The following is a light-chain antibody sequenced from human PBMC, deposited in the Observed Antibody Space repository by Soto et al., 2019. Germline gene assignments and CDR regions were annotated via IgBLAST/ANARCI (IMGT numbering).Light chain of an antibody. V-gene: IGKV3-20*01. CDR3: QQYGSSPPT. CDR1: QSVSNTY. CDR2: DAS. Sequence: EIVLTQSPGTLSLSPGERATLSCRASQSVSNTYLAWYQQKPGQAPRLLIYDASSRATGIPDRFSGSGSGTDFTLTISRLEPEDFAVYYCQQYGSSPPTFGQGTKVEIK. J-gene: IGKJ1*01.